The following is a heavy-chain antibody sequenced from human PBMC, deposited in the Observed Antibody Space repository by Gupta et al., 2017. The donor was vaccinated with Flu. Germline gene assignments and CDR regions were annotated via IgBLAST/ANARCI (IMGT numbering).Heavy chain of an antibody. D-gene: IGHD5-18*01. Sequence: QLQLQESGPGLVKPSETLSLTCTVSGDSISSSSYYWGWIRQPPGKSLEWIGNIHYSGSTHYNPSLKSRVTISVDTSKNLFSLKLRSVTAADTAVYYCATRGYSYGYLDYGGQGTLVTVSS. V-gene: IGHV4-39*01. CDR2: IHYSGST. CDR1: GDSISSSSYY. J-gene: IGHJ4*02. CDR3: ATRGYSYGYLDY.